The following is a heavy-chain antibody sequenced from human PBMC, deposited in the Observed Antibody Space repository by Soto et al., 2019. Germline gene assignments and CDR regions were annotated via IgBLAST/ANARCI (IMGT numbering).Heavy chain of an antibody. D-gene: IGHD3-10*01. CDR1: GYNFSPFW. J-gene: IGHJ3*01. Sequence: EVQLVESGGGLVQPGESLRLSCEASGYNFSPFWMHWVRQAPGKGLVWISHMNSDGGTKVYADSVKGRFTISRDNAKNTLFLQMNSLKAEDTAVYYCVRDRGYPDSFDVWGRGTMVTVSS. CDR2: MNSDGGTK. CDR3: VRDRGYPDSFDV. V-gene: IGHV3-74*01.